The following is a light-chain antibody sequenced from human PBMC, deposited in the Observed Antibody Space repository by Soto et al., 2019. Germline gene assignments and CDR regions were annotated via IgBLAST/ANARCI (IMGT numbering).Light chain of an antibody. J-gene: IGLJ1*01. V-gene: IGLV2-14*01. CDR2: DVN. CDR1: SSDVGGYNY. CDR3: SSYTSSSLYV. Sequence: QSALTQPASVSGSPGQSITISCTGTSSDVGGYNYVSWYQQHPGKAHKLMIYDVNNRPSGVSNRFSGSKSGNTASLTISGLQAEDEADYYCSSYTSSSLYVFGTGTKVTVL.